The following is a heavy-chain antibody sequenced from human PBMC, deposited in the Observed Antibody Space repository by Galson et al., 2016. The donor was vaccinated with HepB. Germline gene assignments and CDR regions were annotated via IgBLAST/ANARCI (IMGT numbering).Heavy chain of an antibody. Sequence: SVKVSCKAPGYTFITYYMRWVRQAPGQGPEWMGIINPSGGDATYAQRFQGRLTLTRDSSTSTFYMELSSLSLEDTAVYYCARESGAYYIHSDYWGQGTLVTVSS. CDR3: ARESGAYYIHSDY. CDR2: INPSGGDA. J-gene: IGHJ4*02. D-gene: IGHD1-26*01. CDR1: GYTFITYY. V-gene: IGHV1-46*01.